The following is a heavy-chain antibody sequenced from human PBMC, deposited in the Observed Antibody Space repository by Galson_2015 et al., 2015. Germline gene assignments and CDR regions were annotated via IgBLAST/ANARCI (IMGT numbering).Heavy chain of an antibody. D-gene: IGHD1-26*01. Sequence: SVKVSCKASGYTFTSYYMHWVRQAPGQGLEWMGIINPSGGSTSYAQKFQGRVTMTRDTSTSTVYMELSSLRSEDTAVYYCARVSSRGDAMGGWFDPWGQGTLVTVSS. CDR1: GYTFTSYY. CDR3: ARVSSRGDAMGGWFDP. J-gene: IGHJ5*02. CDR2: INPSGGST. V-gene: IGHV1-46*01.